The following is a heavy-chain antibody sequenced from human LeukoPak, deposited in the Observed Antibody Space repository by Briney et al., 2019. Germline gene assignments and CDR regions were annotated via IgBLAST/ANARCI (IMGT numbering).Heavy chain of an antibody. CDR3: ARDRKAVAADY. CDR1: GFIFSSYG. CDR2: IWPDGTNK. J-gene: IGHJ4*02. D-gene: IGHD6-19*01. V-gene: IGHV3-33*01. Sequence: GRSLGLSCAASGFIFSSYGMHWVRQGPGKGLEWVAFIWPDGTNKYYRDSVKGRFTISRDNSKNTLYLQMNSLRAEDTAVYYCARDRKAVAADYWGQGTLVTVSS.